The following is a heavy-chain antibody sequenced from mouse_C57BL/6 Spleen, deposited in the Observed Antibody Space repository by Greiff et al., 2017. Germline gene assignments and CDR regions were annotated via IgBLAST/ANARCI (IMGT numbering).Heavy chain of an antibody. CDR1: GYTFTSYW. J-gene: IGHJ4*01. Sequence: QVQLQQPGAELVRPGSSVKLSCKASGYTFTSYWMHWVKQRPIQGLEWIGNIDPSDSETHYNQKFKDKATLTVDKSSSTAYMQLSSLTSEDSAVYCCARGGAVTTDYAMDYWGQGTSVTVSS. CDR3: ARGGAVTTDYAMDY. V-gene: IGHV1-52*01. CDR2: IDPSDSET. D-gene: IGHD2-2*01.